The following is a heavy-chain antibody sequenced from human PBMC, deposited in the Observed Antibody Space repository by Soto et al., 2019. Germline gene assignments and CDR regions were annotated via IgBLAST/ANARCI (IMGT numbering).Heavy chain of an antibody. J-gene: IGHJ4*02. V-gene: IGHV3-30-3*01. CDR3: ARDAEGLQSLSVFDY. CDR1: GFTFSSYA. Sequence: VQLVESGGGVVQPGRSLRLSCAASGFTFSSYAMHWVRQAPGKGLEWVAVISYDGSNKYYADSVKGRFTISRDNSKNTLYLQMNSLRAEDTAVYYCARDAEGLQSLSVFDYWGQGTLVTVSS. CDR2: ISYDGSNK. D-gene: IGHD4-4*01.